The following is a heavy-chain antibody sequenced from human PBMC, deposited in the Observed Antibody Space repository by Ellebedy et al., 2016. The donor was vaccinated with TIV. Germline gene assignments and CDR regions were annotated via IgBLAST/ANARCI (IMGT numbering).Heavy chain of an antibody. J-gene: IGHJ4*02. Sequence: ASVKVSCKVSGYTLTELSMHWVRQAPGKGLEWMGGFDPEDGETIYAQKFQGRVTMTTDTSTSTAYMELRSLRSDDTAVYYCARGWLQLRLLDYWGQGTLVTVSS. D-gene: IGHD5-24*01. CDR2: FDPEDGET. CDR3: ARGWLQLRLLDY. V-gene: IGHV1-24*01. CDR1: GYTLTELS.